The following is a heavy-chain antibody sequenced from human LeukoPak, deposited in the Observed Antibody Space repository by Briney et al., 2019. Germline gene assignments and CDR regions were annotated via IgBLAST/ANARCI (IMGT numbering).Heavy chain of an antibody. Sequence: GESLKISCKASGYSLTSYWIGWVRQMPGKGLEWMGIIYPVDSDTSYSPSFQGQVTISADKSISTAYLQWSSLKASDTAMYYCARQGFYGDYYFDYWGQGTLVTVSS. CDR3: ARQGFYGDYYFDY. CDR2: IYPVDSDT. D-gene: IGHD4-17*01. CDR1: GYSLTSYW. J-gene: IGHJ4*02. V-gene: IGHV5-51*01.